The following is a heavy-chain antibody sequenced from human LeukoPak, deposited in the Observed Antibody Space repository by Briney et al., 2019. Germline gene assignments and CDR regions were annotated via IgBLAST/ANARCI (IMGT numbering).Heavy chain of an antibody. CDR1: GFTFSSYA. V-gene: IGHV3-23*01. Sequence: GGSLRLSCAASGFTFSSYAMSWVRQAPGKGLEWVSAISGSGGSTYYADSVKGRFTISRGNSKNTLYLQMNSLRAEDTAVYYCAKDLTVVVPAATNWFDPWGQGTLVTVSS. CDR2: ISGSGGST. CDR3: AKDLTVVVPAATNWFDP. D-gene: IGHD2-2*01. J-gene: IGHJ5*02.